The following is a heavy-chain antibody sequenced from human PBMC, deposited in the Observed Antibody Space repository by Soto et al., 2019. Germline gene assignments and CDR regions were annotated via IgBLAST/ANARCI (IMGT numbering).Heavy chain of an antibody. J-gene: IGHJ4*02. D-gene: IGHD6-6*01. Sequence: LRLSCAGSGFTFGDYYMSWVRQAPGKGLEWVSYISSSGSTIYNADSVKGRFTISRDNAKNSLYLQMNSLRAEDTAVYYCARDPRGGVAARLFGPDYWGQGTLVTVSS. CDR3: ARDPRGGVAARLFGPDY. V-gene: IGHV3-11*01. CDR1: GFTFGDYY. CDR2: ISSSGSTI.